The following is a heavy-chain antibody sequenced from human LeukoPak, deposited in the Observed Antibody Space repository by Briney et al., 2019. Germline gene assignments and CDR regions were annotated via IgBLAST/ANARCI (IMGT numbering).Heavy chain of an antibody. Sequence: SGGSLRLSCAVSGLTFNNYAMSWVRQAPGKGLEWVSGISGRGASKYYADSVKGRFTISRDNSKNTLYLQMNGLRADDTAVYYCAKRHGYNSGSFDYWGQGTLVTVSS. J-gene: IGHJ4*02. D-gene: IGHD5-24*01. CDR1: GLTFNNYA. CDR3: AKRHGYNSGSFDY. V-gene: IGHV3-23*01. CDR2: ISGRGASK.